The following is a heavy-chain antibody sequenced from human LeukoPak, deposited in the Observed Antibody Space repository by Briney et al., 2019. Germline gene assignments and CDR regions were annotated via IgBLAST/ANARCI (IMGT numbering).Heavy chain of an antibody. CDR2: INPNNGGT. CDR1: GYTFTDYF. D-gene: IGHD3-3*01. J-gene: IGHJ5*02. CDR3: ARAEPLLQESFTIFGVVPTYNWFDP. Sequence: GASVKVSCKASGYTFTDYFMHWVRQAPGQGLEWMGCINPNNGGTTSAQKYQGRVTMTRDTSIRTAYMELTRLTSDDTAVYYCARAEPLLQESFTIFGVVPTYNWFDPWGQGTLVTVSS. V-gene: IGHV1-2*02.